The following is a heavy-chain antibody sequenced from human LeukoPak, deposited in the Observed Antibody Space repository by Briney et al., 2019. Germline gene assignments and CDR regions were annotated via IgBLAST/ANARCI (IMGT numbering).Heavy chain of an antibody. D-gene: IGHD3-10*01. CDR1: GFTFTKYE. CDR2: IGPSSGDI. CDR3: ARDRGARGRGLA. V-gene: IGHV3-21*01. J-gene: IGHJ5*02. Sequence: GGSLRLSCAASGFTFTKYEMNWVRQAPGTGLEWVSSIGPSSGDIYYADSVKGRFTISRDNDKNSLYLQMNSLRAEDTAVYYCARDRGARGRGLAWGQGTQVTVSS.